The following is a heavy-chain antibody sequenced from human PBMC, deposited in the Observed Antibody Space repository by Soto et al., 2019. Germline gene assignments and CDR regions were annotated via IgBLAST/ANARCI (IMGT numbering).Heavy chain of an antibody. CDR2: IYYSGST. D-gene: IGHD6-13*01. V-gene: IGHV4-39*01. CDR3: AGHYSAAGSNWYFDF. J-gene: IGHJ2*01. CDR1: SGSISSSPYY. Sequence: QLQLQESGPGLVKPSETLSLPCTVSSGSISSSPYYWGWIRQPPGKGLEWIGSIYYSGSTYYNPSRKRRVTISVDTSRNQFTLKLSSVTLADTAVYYCAGHYSAAGSNWYFDFWGGGTLVTLSS.